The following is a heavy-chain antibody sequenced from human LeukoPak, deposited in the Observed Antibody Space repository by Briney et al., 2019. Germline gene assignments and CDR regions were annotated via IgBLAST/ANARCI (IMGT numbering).Heavy chain of an antibody. CDR2: ISSSSSYI. CDR3: ARGGYSGYDTDQPLYYFDY. CDR1: GFTFSGYS. V-gene: IGHV3-21*01. Sequence: GGSLRLSCAASGFTFSGYSMIWVRQAPGKGLEWVSSISSSSSYIYYADSVKGRFTISRDNAKNSLYLKMNSLRTEDTAVYYCARGGYSGYDTDQPLYYFDYWGQRTLVTVSS. D-gene: IGHD5-12*01. J-gene: IGHJ4*02.